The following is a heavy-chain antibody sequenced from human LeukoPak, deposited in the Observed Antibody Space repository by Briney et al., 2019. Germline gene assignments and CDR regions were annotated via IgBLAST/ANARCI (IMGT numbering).Heavy chain of an antibody. D-gene: IGHD6-25*01. J-gene: IGHJ4*02. CDR2: ISSSGSTI. CDR3: ARVGHLGGYYFDY. Sequence: GASLRLSCAASGFTFSSYEMNWVRQAPGQGLEWVSYISSSGSTIYYADSVKGRFTISRDNAKNSLYLQMNSLRAEDTAVYYSARVGHLGGYYFDYWGQGTLVTVSS. CDR1: GFTFSSYE. V-gene: IGHV3-48*03.